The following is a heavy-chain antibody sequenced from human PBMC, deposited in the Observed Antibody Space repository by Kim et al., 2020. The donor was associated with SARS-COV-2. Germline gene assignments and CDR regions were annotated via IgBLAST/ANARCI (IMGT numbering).Heavy chain of an antibody. V-gene: IGHV4-39*07. CDR3: ARNLRYFAWSTNNWFDS. D-gene: IGHD3-9*01. J-gene: IGHJ5*01. Sequence: LKSRVTISVPTSKNQFSLKLSSVTAADTAVYYCARNLRYFAWSTNNWFDSWGQGTLVTVSS.